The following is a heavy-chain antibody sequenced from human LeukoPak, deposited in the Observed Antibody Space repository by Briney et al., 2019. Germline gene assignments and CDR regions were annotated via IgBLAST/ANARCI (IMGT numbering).Heavy chain of an antibody. CDR2: IYTSGST. CDR3: ASSYSGNYYVFDY. V-gene: IGHV4-4*07. J-gene: IGHJ4*02. Sequence: SETLSLTCTVSGGSIYPHYWSWIRQPAGKGLEWIGRIYTSGSTNYNPSLKSRVTMSVDTSKHQFSLKLSSVTAADTAVYYCASSYSGNYYVFDYWGQGTLVTVSS. D-gene: IGHD1-26*01. CDR1: GGSIYPHY.